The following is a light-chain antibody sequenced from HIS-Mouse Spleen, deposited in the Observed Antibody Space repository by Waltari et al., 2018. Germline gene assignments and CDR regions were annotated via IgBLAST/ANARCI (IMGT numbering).Light chain of an antibody. V-gene: IGKV3-15*01. CDR2: GAS. Sequence: EIVMTQSPATLSVSPGERATLSCRASQSVSSNLAWYQQKPGQAPRLLIYGASTRVTGIPARFSGSGSGTEFTLTISSMQSEDFAVYYCQQYNNWPPTWTFGQGTKVEIK. CDR1: QSVSSN. J-gene: IGKJ1*01. CDR3: QQYNNWPPTWT.